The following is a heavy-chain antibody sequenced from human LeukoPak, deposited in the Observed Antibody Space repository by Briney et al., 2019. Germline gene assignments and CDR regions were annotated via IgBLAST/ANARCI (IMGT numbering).Heavy chain of an antibody. V-gene: IGHV3-23*01. CDR1: RSTFRSHA. CDR2: ISGTGGST. D-gene: IGHD2-21*02. J-gene: IGHJ4*02. CDR3: AKDWGDRSTDY. Sequence: GGSLRLSCAASRSTFRSHAMSWVRQAPGKGLEWVSTISGTGGSTYYADSVKGRFTISRDTSKNTVYLQMNSLRAKDTAVYYCAKDWGDRSTDYCGQGTLGIVSS.